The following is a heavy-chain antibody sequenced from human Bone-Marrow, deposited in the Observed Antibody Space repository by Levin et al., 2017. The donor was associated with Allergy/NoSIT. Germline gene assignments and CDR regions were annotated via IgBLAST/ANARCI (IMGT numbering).Heavy chain of an antibody. CDR3: TKAHVDTARPRYYYYGMDV. J-gene: IGHJ6*02. CDR2: IRSKAYGGTT. CDR1: GFTFGDYA. D-gene: IGHD5-18*01. Sequence: PGGSLRLSCTASGFTFGDYAMSWFRQAPGKGLEWVGFIRSKAYGGTTEYAASVKGRFTISRDDSKSIAYLQMNSLKTEDTAVYYCTKAHVDTARPRYYYYGMDVWGQGTTVTVSS. V-gene: IGHV3-49*03.